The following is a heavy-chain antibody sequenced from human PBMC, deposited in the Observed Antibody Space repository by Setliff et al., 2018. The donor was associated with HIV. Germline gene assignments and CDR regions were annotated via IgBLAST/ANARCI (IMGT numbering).Heavy chain of an antibody. CDR3: AREGSSGYYYVMGYFDY. V-gene: IGHV3-7*01. D-gene: IGHD3-22*01. CDR1: GFTFSHYW. Sequence: GESLKISCAASGFTFSHYWMGWVRQAPGKGLEWVANIKQDESEKYYVDSVEGRFTISRDNAKNSLYLQMNSLRAEDTAVYYCAREGSSGYYYVMGYFDYWGQGTLVTVSS. CDR2: IKQDESEK. J-gene: IGHJ4*02.